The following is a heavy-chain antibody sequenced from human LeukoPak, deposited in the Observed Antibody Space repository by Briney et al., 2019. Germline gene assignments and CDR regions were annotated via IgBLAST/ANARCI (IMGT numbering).Heavy chain of an antibody. Sequence: PGGSLRLSCAASGFTFSTYAMHWVRQAPGKGLEWVAVISYDGRNKYYPDSVKGRFTISRDNSKNTLYLQMNSLRAEDTAVYYCARGDVLRFLEWLSPFDYWGQGTLVTVSS. D-gene: IGHD3-3*01. CDR1: GFTFSTYA. J-gene: IGHJ4*02. CDR2: ISYDGRNK. CDR3: ARGDVLRFLEWLSPFDY. V-gene: IGHV3-30*04.